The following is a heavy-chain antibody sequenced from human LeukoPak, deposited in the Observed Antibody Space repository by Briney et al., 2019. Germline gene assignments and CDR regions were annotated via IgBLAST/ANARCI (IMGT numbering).Heavy chain of an antibody. Sequence: KRGESLKISCKGSGYSFTSYWIGWVRQMPGKGLEWMGITYPGDSDTRYSPSFQGQVTISADKSISTAYLQWSSLKASDTAMYYCARPAYLGYCSSTSCHDAFDIWGQGTMVTVSS. J-gene: IGHJ3*02. V-gene: IGHV5-51*01. CDR1: GYSFTSYW. CDR3: ARPAYLGYCSSTSCHDAFDI. CDR2: TYPGDSDT. D-gene: IGHD2-2*01.